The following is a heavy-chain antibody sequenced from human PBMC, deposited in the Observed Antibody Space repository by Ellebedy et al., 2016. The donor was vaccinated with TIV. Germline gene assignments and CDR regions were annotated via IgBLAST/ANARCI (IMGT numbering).Heavy chain of an antibody. CDR3: ARDWMDFDWFPDY. V-gene: IGHV1-46*01. CDR2: INPSGGNT. J-gene: IGHJ4*02. CDR1: GYTFTSYY. D-gene: IGHD3-9*01. Sequence: ASVKVSCXASGYTFTSYYMHWVRQAPGQGLEWMGIINPSGGNTSYAQKFQGRVTMTRDTSTSTVYMELSSLRSEDTAVYYCARDWMDFDWFPDYWGQGTLVTVSS.